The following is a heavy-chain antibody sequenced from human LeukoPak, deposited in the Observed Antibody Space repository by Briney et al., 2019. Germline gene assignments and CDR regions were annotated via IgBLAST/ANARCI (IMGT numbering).Heavy chain of an antibody. CDR1: GYTFTGYY. V-gene: IGHV1-2*02. CDR3: ASRYDYGDYVQPLDY. CDR2: INPNSGGT. Sequence: APVKVSCKASGYTFTGYYMHWVRQAPGQGLEWMGWINPNSGGTNYAQKFQGRVTMTRDTSISTAYMELSRLRSDDTAVYYCASRYDYGDYVQPLDYWGQGTLVTVSS. D-gene: IGHD4-17*01. J-gene: IGHJ4*02.